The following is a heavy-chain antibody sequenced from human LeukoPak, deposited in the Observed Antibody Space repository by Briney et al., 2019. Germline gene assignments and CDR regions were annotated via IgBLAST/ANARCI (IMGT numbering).Heavy chain of an antibody. CDR3: ARDCPRNLDDSSGYCLPGDFDY. J-gene: IGHJ4*02. CDR2: ISAYNGNT. V-gene: IGHV1-18*01. Sequence: GASVKVSCKASGYTFTSYGISWVRQAPGQGLEWMGWISAYNGNTNYAQKLQGRVTMTTDTSTSTAYMELRSLRSDDTAVYYCARDCPRNLDDSSGYCLPGDFDYWGQGTLVTVSS. D-gene: IGHD3-22*01. CDR1: GYTFTSYG.